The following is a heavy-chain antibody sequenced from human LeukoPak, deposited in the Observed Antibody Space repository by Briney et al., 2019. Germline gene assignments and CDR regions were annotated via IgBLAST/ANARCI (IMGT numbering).Heavy chain of an antibody. CDR2: IYPGDSDT. D-gene: IGHD3-3*01. V-gene: IGHV5-51*01. CDR3: ARQGSPRITIFGVVITDAFDI. CDR1: GYSFTSYW. J-gene: IGHJ3*02. Sequence: GESLKISCKGSGYSFTSYWIGWVRQMPGKGLEWMGIIYPGDSDTRYSPSFQGQVTISADKSISTAYLQWSSLKASDTAMYYCARQGSPRITIFGVVITDAFDIWGQGTMVTVSS.